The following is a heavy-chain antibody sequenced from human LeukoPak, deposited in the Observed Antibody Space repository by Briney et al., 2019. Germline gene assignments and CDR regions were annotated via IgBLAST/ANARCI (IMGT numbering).Heavy chain of an antibody. V-gene: IGHV4-30-2*01. D-gene: IGHD6-19*01. CDR3: ARGGPSIAVDLGY. CDR1: GGSISSGGYS. CDR2: IYHSGST. J-gene: IGHJ4*02. Sequence: PSETLSLTCAVSGGSISSGGYSWSWIRQPPGKGLEWIGYIYHSGSTYYNPSLKSRVTISVDTSKNQFSLKLSSVTAADTAVYYCARGGPSIAVDLGYWGQGTLVTVSS.